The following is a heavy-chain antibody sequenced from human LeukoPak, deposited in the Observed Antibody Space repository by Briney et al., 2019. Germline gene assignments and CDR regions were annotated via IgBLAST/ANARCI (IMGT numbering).Heavy chain of an antibody. J-gene: IGHJ5*02. V-gene: IGHV1-69*06. D-gene: IGHD4-23*01. Sequence: SVEVSCKASGGTFSSYAISWVRQAPGQGLEWMGGIIPIFGTANYAQKFQGRVTFTADKSTSTAYMELSSLRSEDTAVYYCAARDRAVGGWFDPWGQGTLVTVSS. CDR3: AARDRAVGGWFDP. CDR1: GGTFSSYA. CDR2: IIPIFGTA.